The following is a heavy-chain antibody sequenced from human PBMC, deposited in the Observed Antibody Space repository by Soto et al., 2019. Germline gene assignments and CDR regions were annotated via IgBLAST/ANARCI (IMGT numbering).Heavy chain of an antibody. CDR3: ARGHITMVRGAANWFDP. D-gene: IGHD3-10*01. Sequence: SETLSLTCTVSGGSISSGVYYWSWIRQPPGKGLEWIGYFYYSGSAYYSPSLKSRVTISLDTSKNQFSLKLSSVTAADTAVYYCARGHITMVRGAANWFDPWGQGTLVTVSS. CDR1: GGSISSGVYY. V-gene: IGHV4-30-4*01. CDR2: FYYSGSA. J-gene: IGHJ5*02.